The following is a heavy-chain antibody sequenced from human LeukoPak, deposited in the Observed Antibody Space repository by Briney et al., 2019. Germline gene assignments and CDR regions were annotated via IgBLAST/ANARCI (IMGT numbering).Heavy chain of an antibody. CDR2: IYSGGST. J-gene: IGHJ3*02. D-gene: IGHD3-10*01. CDR3: ARVSGSNAFDI. Sequence: GGSLRLSCTVSGFTVSSNSMSWVRQAPGKGLEWVSFIYSGGSTHNSDSVKGRFTISRDNSKNTLYLQMNSLRAEDTAVYYCARVSGSNAFDIWGQGTMVTVSS. V-gene: IGHV3-53*01. CDR1: GFTVSSNS.